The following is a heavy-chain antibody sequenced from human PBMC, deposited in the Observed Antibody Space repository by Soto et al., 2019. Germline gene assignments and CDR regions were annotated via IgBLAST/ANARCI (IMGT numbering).Heavy chain of an antibody. V-gene: IGHV3-74*01. CDR3: ARQAGYSSCWYAFDI. CDR2: INSDGSST. D-gene: IGHD6-19*01. J-gene: IGHJ3*02. CDR1: GFTFSSYW. Sequence: GGSLRLSCAASGFTFSSYWMHWVRQAPGKGLVWVSRINSDGSSTSYADSVKGRFTISRDNAKNTLYLQMNRLRAEDAAVYYWARQAGYSSCWYAFDIWGQGTMVTVSS.